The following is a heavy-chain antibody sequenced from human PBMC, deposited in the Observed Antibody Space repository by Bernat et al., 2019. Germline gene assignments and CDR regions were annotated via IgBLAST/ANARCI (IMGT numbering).Heavy chain of an antibody. Sequence: QVQLVQSGAEVKKPGASVKVSCKASGYTFTSYYMHWVRQAPGQGLEWMGIINPSGGSTSYAQKFQGRVTMTRDTSTSTVYMELSSLRSEDTAVYYCARRSSTYISSAYNYYYYMDVWGKGTTVIVSS. V-gene: IGHV1-46*01. J-gene: IGHJ6*03. CDR1: GYTFTSYY. D-gene: IGHD6-6*01. CDR2: INPSGGST. CDR3: ARRSSTYISSAYNYYYYMDV.